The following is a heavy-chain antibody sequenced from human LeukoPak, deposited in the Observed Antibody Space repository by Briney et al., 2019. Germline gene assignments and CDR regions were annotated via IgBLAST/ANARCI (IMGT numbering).Heavy chain of an antibody. D-gene: IGHD3-10*01. V-gene: IGHV3-30*18. CDR3: AKDRYGGYYYYGMDV. Sequence: GGSLRLSCAASGFTFSSYGMHWVRQAPGKGLEWVAVISYDGSNKYYADSVKGRFTISRDISKNTLYLQMNSLRAEDTAVYYCAKDRYGGYYYYGMDVWGKGTTVTVSS. CDR2: ISYDGSNK. CDR1: GFTFSSYG. J-gene: IGHJ6*04.